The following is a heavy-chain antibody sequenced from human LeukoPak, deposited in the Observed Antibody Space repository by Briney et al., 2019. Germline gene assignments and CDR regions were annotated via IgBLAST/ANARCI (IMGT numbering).Heavy chain of an antibody. J-gene: IGHJ4*02. D-gene: IGHD1-26*01. Sequence: TSETLSLTCTVSGGSIGSTTYYWSWIRQHPGKGLEWIGYIYYSGSTNYNPSLKSRVTISVDTSKNQFSLKLSSVTAADTAVYYCASVGRGSYFWGQGTLVTVSS. V-gene: IGHV4-61*05. CDR3: ASVGRGSYF. CDR1: GGSIGSTTYY. CDR2: IYYSGST.